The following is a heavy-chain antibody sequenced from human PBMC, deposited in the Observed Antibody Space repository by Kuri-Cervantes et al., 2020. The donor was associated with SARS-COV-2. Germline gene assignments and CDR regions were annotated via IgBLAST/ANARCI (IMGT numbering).Heavy chain of an antibody. CDR3: VRDGDHWNFDY. V-gene: IGHV3-11*04. CDR2: ISSSGSTI. Sequence: GGSLRLSCAASGFTFSDYYMNWVRQAPGKGLEWVSYISSSGSTIYYADSVKGRFTISRDNAKNSLYLQMNSLRAEDTAVYYCVRDGDHWNFDYWGQGNLVTVSS. D-gene: IGHD1-1*01. J-gene: IGHJ4*02. CDR1: GFTFSDYY.